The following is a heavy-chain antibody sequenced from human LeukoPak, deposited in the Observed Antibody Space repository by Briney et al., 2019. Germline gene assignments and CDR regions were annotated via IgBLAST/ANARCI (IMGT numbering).Heavy chain of an antibody. CDR3: ARRNGGKVYGMDV. D-gene: IGHD4-23*01. CDR1: GGSISSYY. CDR2: IYYSGST. V-gene: IGHV4-59*08. Sequence: SENLSLTCTVSGGSISSYYWSWIRQPPGKGLEWIGYIYYSGSTNYNPSLKSRVTISVDTSKNQFSLKLSSVTAADTAVYYCARRNGGKVYGMDVWGQGTTVTVSS. J-gene: IGHJ6*02.